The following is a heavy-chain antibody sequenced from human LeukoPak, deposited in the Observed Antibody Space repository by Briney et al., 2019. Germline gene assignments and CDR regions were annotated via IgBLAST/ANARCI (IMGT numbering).Heavy chain of an antibody. Sequence: GESLKISCKGSGYSFTTYWIGWVRQVPGEGLEWMGIIQPGNPDIRYSPSFQGQVTISADQSITTAYLQWSSLKAPDSAIYYCARHEARSSWSTFDYWGLGTLVTVSS. D-gene: IGHD3-3*01. CDR3: ARHEARSSWSTFDY. CDR1: GYSFTTYW. J-gene: IGHJ4*02. V-gene: IGHV5-51*01. CDR2: IQPGNPDI.